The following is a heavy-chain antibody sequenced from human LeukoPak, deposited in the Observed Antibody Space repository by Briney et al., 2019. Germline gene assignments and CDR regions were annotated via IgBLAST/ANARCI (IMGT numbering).Heavy chain of an antibody. Sequence: SETLSLTCAVSGYSITSGFYWGWIRQPPGKGLEWIGSIFHSGSTYYNPSLKSRVTISVDTSKNQFSLKLSSVTAADTAVYYCATGPPYYYDSSGYQSYYFDYWGQGTLVTVSS. CDR2: IFHSGST. J-gene: IGHJ4*02. D-gene: IGHD3-22*01. CDR1: GYSITSGFY. CDR3: ATGPPYYYDSSGYQSYYFDY. V-gene: IGHV4-38-2*01.